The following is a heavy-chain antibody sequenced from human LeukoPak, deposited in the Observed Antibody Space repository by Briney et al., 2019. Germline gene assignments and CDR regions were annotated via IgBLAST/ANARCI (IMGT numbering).Heavy chain of an antibody. V-gene: IGHV1-18*01. Sequence: GASVKVSSKASGYTFTSYGISWVRQATGLGLVWMGWISAYNGNTNYAQKLQGRVTMTTDTSTSTAYMQLRSLRSDDTAVYYCARDHLSYLTAAPTAFDYWGQGTLVTVSS. CDR3: ARDHLSYLTAAPTAFDY. CDR1: GYTFTSYG. CDR2: ISAYNGNT. D-gene: IGHD6-13*01. J-gene: IGHJ4*02.